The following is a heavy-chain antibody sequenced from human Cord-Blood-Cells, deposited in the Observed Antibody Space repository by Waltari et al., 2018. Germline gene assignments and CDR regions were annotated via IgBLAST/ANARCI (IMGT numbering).Heavy chain of an antibody. CDR1: GSTFSSYA. J-gene: IGHJ4*02. CDR2: ISYDGSNK. Sequence: QVQLVESGGGVVQPGRSLRLSCAASGSTFSSYAMHWVRPAPGKGLEWVAVISYDGSNKYYADSVKGRFTISRDNSKNTLYLQMNSLRAEDTAVYYCARDTDYGGNYYFDYWGQGTLVTVSS. V-gene: IGHV3-30-3*01. D-gene: IGHD4-17*01. CDR3: ARDTDYGGNYYFDY.